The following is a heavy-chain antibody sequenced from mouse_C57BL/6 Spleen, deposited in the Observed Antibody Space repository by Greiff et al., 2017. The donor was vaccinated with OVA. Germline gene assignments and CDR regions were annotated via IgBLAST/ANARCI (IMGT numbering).Heavy chain of an antibody. CDR1: GYTFTSYW. D-gene: IGHD2-4*01. J-gene: IGHJ3*01. CDR3: ARSGFHYDYDVGFAY. V-gene: IGHV1-7*01. Sequence: QVQLQQSGAELAKPGASVKLSCKASGYTFTSYWMHWVNQRPGQGLEWIGSFTPSSGSTKYNQKFKDKATLTADTSSSTAYMQLSSLTYEDAEFDYCARSGFHYDYDVGFAYWGKGTLVTVST. CDR2: FTPSSGST.